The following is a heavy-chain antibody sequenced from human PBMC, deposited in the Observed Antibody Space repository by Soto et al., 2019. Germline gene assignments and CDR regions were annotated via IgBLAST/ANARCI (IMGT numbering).Heavy chain of an antibody. V-gene: IGHV6-1*01. CDR3: ARGYGSRTSCSGMDV. CDR1: GDSVSSNSAA. D-gene: IGHD2-2*01. CDR2: TYYRSKWYN. Sequence: SHTLSLTCATSGDSVSSNSAAWNWIRQSPSRGLEWLGRTYYRSKWYNDYAVSVKSRITINPDTSKNQFSLQLNSVTPEDTAVYYCARGYGSRTSCSGMDVWGQGTTVTVSS. J-gene: IGHJ6*02.